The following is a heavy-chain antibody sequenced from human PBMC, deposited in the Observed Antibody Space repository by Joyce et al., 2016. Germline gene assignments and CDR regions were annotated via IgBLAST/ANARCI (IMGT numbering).Heavy chain of an antibody. CDR2: FSCNNSNT. Sequence: EVQLVESGGGLVQPGRFLRPSFGASGFTFDDYRMHWVRQAPGKGLEWVSGFSCNNSNTGYAGSVKGRFTITRDNAKNSLYLQMNSLRPEDTALYYCAKGKTGGYYEMGSAFDIWGQGTMVTVSS. CDR3: AKGKTGGYYEMGSAFDI. D-gene: IGHD3-22*01. J-gene: IGHJ3*02. CDR1: GFTFDDYR. V-gene: IGHV3-9*01.